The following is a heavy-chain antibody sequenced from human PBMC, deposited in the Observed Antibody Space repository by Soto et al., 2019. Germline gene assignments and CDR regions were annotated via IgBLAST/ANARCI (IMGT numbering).Heavy chain of an antibody. CDR1: GGSFSGQY. V-gene: IGHV4-34*12. CDR3: ARRGGGTYQYYFDY. J-gene: IGHJ4*02. CDR2: IIHSGRT. Sequence: QVQLQQWGAGLLKPSETLSLICAVYGGSFSGQYWSWIRQPPGKGLEWIGEIIHSGRTNYNPSLKSRVTISLDTSRNQFSLKLSSVTAADTAVYYCARRGGGTYQYYFDYWGRGTLVTVSS. D-gene: IGHD2-2*01.